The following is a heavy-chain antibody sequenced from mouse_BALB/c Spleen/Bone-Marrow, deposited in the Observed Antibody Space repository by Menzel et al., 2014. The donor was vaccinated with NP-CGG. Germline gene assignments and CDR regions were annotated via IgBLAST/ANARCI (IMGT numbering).Heavy chain of an antibody. CDR2: IDPANGNT. D-gene: IGHD4-1*01. V-gene: IGHV14-3*02. CDR1: GFNIKDTY. CDR3: ARWEYYAMDY. J-gene: IGHJ4*01. Sequence: VQLQQSGAELVKPGASVKLSCTASGFNIKDTYMHWVKQRPEQGLEWIGRIDPANGNTKYDPKFQGKATITADASSNTAYLQLSSLTSEDTAVYYCARWEYYAMDYWGQGTSVTVSS.